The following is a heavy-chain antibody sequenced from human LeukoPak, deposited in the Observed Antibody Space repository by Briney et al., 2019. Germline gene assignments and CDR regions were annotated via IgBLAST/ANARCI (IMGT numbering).Heavy chain of an antibody. J-gene: IGHJ4*02. Sequence: GGSLRLSCAGSGFTFNNFAMSWVRQAPGKGLEWVSSISSSSSYIYYADSVKGRFTISRDNAKNSLYLQVNSLRAEDTAVYYCAREGVAAARDYWGQGTLVTVSS. CDR3: AREGVAAARDY. D-gene: IGHD6-13*01. CDR1: GFTFNNFA. V-gene: IGHV3-21*01. CDR2: ISSSSSYI.